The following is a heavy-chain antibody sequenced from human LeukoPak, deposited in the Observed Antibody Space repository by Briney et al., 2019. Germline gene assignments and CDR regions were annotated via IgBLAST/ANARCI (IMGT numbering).Heavy chain of an antibody. D-gene: IGHD6-25*01. Sequence: ASVKVSCKASGYTFTGYYMHWVRQAPGQGLEWMGWINPNSGGTNYAQKFQGRVTMTRDTSISTAYMELSRLRSDDTAVYYCARDVGGDDAFDIWGQGTMVTVSS. CDR1: GYTFTGYY. CDR3: ARDVGGDDAFDI. CDR2: INPNSGGT. V-gene: IGHV1-2*02. J-gene: IGHJ3*02.